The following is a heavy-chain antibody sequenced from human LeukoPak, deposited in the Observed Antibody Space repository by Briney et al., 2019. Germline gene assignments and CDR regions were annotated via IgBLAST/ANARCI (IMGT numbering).Heavy chain of an antibody. CDR2: IYTTGTT. J-gene: IGHJ6*03. V-gene: IGHV4-61*02. CDR3: ARDPRYSSRFHKYYMDV. CDR1: GGSISSGAYY. Sequence: SQTLSLTCTVSGGSISSGAYYWSWIRQPAGKGLEWIGRIYTTGTTNYNPSLKSRVTISVDASKNQFSLKLSSLTAADTAVYYCARDPRYSSRFHKYYMDVWGKGTTVTVSS. D-gene: IGHD6-13*01.